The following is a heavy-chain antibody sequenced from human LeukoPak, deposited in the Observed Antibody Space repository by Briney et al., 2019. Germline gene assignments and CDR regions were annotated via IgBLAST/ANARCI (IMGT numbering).Heavy chain of an antibody. Sequence: SETLSLTCAVYGGSFSGYYWSWIRQPPGKGLEWIGEINHSGSTNYNPSLKSRVTISVDTSKNQFSLKLSSVTAADTAVYYCASMKVRGVDYWGQGTLVTVSS. CDR2: INHSGST. J-gene: IGHJ4*02. D-gene: IGHD3-10*01. CDR1: GGSFSGYY. V-gene: IGHV4-34*01. CDR3: ASMKVRGVDY.